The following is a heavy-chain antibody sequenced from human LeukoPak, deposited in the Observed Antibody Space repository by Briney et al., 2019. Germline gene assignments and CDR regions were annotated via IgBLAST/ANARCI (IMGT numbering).Heavy chain of an antibody. CDR1: GGSISSYY. V-gene: IGHV4-59*01. J-gene: IGHJ4*02. Sequence: SETLSLTCTVSGGSISSYYWSWVRQPPGKGREWSGDIYYSGTTNDNPSLKSRVTISVDTAKNQFSLTLSSVTAADTAVHYCARGVYIAAAQYGYWGQRTLVTAYS. D-gene: IGHD6-13*01. CDR3: ARGVYIAAAQYGY. CDR2: IYYSGTT.